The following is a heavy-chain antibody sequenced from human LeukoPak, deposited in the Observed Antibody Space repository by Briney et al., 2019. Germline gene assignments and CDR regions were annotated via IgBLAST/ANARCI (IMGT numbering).Heavy chain of an antibody. D-gene: IGHD5-18*01. CDR2: ISYDGSNK. CDR1: GFTFSSYA. CDR3: ARGVPDPRGYSYGLYYYYYMDV. V-gene: IGHV3-30-3*01. J-gene: IGHJ6*03. Sequence: PGGSLRLSCAASGFTFSSYAMHWVRQAPGKGLEWVAVISYDGSNKYYADSVKGRFTISRDNSKNTLYLQMNSLRAEDTAVYYCARGVPDPRGYSYGLYYYYYMDVWGKGTTVTVSS.